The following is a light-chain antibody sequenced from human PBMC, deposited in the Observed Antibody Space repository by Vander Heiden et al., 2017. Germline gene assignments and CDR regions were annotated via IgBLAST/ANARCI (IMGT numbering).Light chain of an antibody. V-gene: IGLV3-10*01. CDR1: AFPKKY. Sequence: SYELTQPPAVSASPGQTATITCSGEAFPKKYAYWYQQKSGQAPVLVIYGDSKRPSGMPERFSGSSTGTMATLTISGAQVEDEADYYCYSTDSSGNVVFGGGTKLTVL. CDR2: GDS. J-gene: IGLJ2*01. CDR3: YSTDSSGNVV.